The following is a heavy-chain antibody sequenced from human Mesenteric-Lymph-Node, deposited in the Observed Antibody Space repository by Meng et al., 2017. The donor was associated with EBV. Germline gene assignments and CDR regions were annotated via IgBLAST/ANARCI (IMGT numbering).Heavy chain of an antibody. D-gene: IGHD2-2*01. V-gene: IGHV4-34*01. CDR2: IHHSETA. Sequence: QGQLQQGGAGLFKPSETLSLTCVIYGGSFSGYSWNWIRQAPGKGLEWIGKIHHSETADYNPSLEDRVIISADTSKNQFSLKLTSVTAADTAVYYCARQGYCRTTTCSTWFDPWGQGTLVTVSS. CDR1: GGSFSGYS. CDR3: ARQGYCRTTTCSTWFDP. J-gene: IGHJ5*02.